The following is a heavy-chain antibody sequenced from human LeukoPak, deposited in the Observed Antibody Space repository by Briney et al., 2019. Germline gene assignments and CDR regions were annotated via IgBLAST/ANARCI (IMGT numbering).Heavy chain of an antibody. V-gene: IGHV1-2*04. CDR1: GYTFAGNF. Sequence: ASVRVSCKASGYTFAGNFIHWVRQAPGQGHGWMGRINPNNGDTEYAPKFQGWVTMTRDTSISTAYVEVRRLISDDTAVYYCARVLAYTSNWEFDYWGQGTLVIVSS. D-gene: IGHD1-26*01. CDR2: INPNNGDT. CDR3: ARVLAYTSNWEFDY. J-gene: IGHJ4*02.